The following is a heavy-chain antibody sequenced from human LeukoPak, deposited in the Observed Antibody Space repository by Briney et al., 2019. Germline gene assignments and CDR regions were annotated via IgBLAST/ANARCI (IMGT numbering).Heavy chain of an antibody. D-gene: IGHD5-18*01. J-gene: IGHJ4*02. CDR3: ARNPRGYTFGYNFDS. V-gene: IGHV4-39*01. CDR2: IYYSGTS. CDR1: GGSFSGYY. Sequence: SETLSLTCAVYGGSFSGYYWAWIRQPPGKGLEWIGSIYYSGTSSYNPSLKSRVTMSADTSKNQFSLRLSSVTAADTAIYYCARNPRGYTFGYNFDSWGQGALVTVSS.